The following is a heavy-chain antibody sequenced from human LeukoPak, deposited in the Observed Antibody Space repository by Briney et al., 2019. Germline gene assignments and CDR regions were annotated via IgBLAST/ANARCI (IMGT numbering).Heavy chain of an antibody. D-gene: IGHD3-22*01. CDR2: LNYNGGNT. V-gene: IGHV3-23*01. CDR1: GFTFSTYA. Sequence: GGSLRLSCAASGFTFSTYAMTWLRQAPGKGLEWVSALNYNGGNTYYADSVKGRFTISRDNSKNTLYLQMNSLRAEDTAVYYCAKDVELGYYDTSVYLGAFDIWGQGTMVTVSS. CDR3: AKDVELGYYDTSVYLGAFDI. J-gene: IGHJ3*02.